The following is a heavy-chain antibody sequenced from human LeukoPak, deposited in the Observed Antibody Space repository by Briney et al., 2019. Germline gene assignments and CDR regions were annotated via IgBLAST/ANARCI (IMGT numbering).Heavy chain of an antibody. CDR1: GGSISSGDYY. V-gene: IGHV4-30-4*01. CDR3: ARESGSSGYYGPSRPAVFDY. Sequence: PSETLSLTCTVSGGSISSGDYYWSWIRQPPGKGLEWIGYIYYSGSTYYNPSLKSRVTISVDTSKNQFSLKLSSVTAADTAVYYCARESGSSGYYGPSRPAVFDYWGQGTLVTVSS. D-gene: IGHD3-22*01. CDR2: IYYSGST. J-gene: IGHJ4*02.